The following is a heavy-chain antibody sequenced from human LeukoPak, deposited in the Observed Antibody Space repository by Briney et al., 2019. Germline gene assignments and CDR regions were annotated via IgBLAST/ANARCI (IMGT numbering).Heavy chain of an antibody. Sequence: ASVKVSCKASGYTFTSYAMHWVRQAPGQRLEWMGWINAGNGNTKYSQKFQGRVTITRDTSASTAYMELSSLRSEDTAVYYCARPDRYYYGSGSYVDWGQGTLVTVSS. D-gene: IGHD3-10*01. CDR2: INAGNGNT. V-gene: IGHV1-3*01. CDR1: GYTFTSYA. J-gene: IGHJ4*02. CDR3: ARPDRYYYGSGSYVD.